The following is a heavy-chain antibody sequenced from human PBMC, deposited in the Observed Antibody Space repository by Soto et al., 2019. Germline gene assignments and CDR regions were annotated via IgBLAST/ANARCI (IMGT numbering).Heavy chain of an antibody. D-gene: IGHD2-15*01. V-gene: IGHV3-30*03. CDR3: ARESYSLDIVVVVAAGDAFDI. CDR1: GFTFSSYG. Sequence: GGSLRLSCAASGFTFSSYGIHWVRQAPGKGLEWVAVISYDGSNKYYADSVKGRFTISRDNSKNTLYLQMSSLRAEDTAVYYCARESYSLDIVVVVAAGDAFDIWGQGTMVTVSS. CDR2: ISYDGSNK. J-gene: IGHJ3*02.